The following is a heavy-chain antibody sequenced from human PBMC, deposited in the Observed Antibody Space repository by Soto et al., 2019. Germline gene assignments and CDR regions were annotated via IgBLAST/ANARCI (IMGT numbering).Heavy chain of an antibody. D-gene: IGHD3-10*01. CDR1: GYTFTSYY. CDR3: ARAGSMVRGVIYYYYYGMGV. J-gene: IGHJ6*02. V-gene: IGHV1-46*01. Sequence: ASVKVSCKASGYTFTSYYMHWVRQAPGQGLEWMGIINPSGGSTSYAQKFQGRVTMTRDTSTSTVYMELSSLRSEDTAVYYCARAGSMVRGVIYYYYYGMGVWGQGTTVTVSS. CDR2: INPSGGST.